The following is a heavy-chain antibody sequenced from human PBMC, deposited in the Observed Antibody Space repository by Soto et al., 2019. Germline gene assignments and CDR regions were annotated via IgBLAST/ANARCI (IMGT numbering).Heavy chain of an antibody. V-gene: IGHV2-26*01. J-gene: IGHJ6*02. D-gene: IGHD2-2*01. CDR3: ARVPADIVVVPAANYYYYGMDV. CDR2: IFSNDEK. CDR1: GFSLSNARMG. Sequence: QVTLKESGPVLVKPTETLTLTCTVSGFSLSNARMGVSWIRQPPGKALEWLAHIFSNDEKSYSTSLKSRLTNSKDTPKSXXVXTXRTMDPVDTATYYCARVPADIVVVPAANYYYYGMDVWGQGTTVTVSS.